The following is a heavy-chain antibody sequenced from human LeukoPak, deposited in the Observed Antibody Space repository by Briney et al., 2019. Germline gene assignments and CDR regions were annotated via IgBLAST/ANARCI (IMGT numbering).Heavy chain of an antibody. J-gene: IGHJ5*02. D-gene: IGHD1-26*01. CDR1: GGSISSGGYY. CDR2: IYTSGST. CDR3: ARMGATTDWFDH. Sequence: SQTLSLTCTVSGGSISSGGYYWSWIRQPPGKGLEWIGYIYTSGSTNYNPSLKSRVTISVDTSKNQFSLKLSSVTAADTAVYYCARMGATTDWFDHWGQGTLVTVSS. V-gene: IGHV4-61*09.